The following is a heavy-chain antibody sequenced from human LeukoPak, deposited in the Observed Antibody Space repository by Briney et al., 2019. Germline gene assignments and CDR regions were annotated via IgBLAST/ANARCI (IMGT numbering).Heavy chain of an antibody. Sequence: GGSLRLSCAASGFTFSNAWMNWVRQAPGKGLEWVGRIKRKPDGGATDYAAPVKGRFTISRDDSKNTLYLQMNSLRAEDTAVYYCARDLDPEPGLGAFDIWGQGTMVTVSS. CDR1: GFTFSNAW. CDR3: ARDLDPEPGLGAFDI. CDR2: IKRKPDGGAT. J-gene: IGHJ3*02. V-gene: IGHV3-15*01.